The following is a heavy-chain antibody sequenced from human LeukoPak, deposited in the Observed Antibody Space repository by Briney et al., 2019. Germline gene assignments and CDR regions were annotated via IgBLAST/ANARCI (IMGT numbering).Heavy chain of an antibody. Sequence: PSGTLSLTCAVSGASITNTNWWSWVRQPPGKGLEWIGEIYHSGSTNYNPSLKSRVTISVDKSKNQFSLKLSSVTAADTAVYYCARLTVTTYGMDVWGQGTTVTVSS. CDR3: ARLTVTTYGMDV. D-gene: IGHD4-17*01. J-gene: IGHJ6*02. CDR1: GASITNTNW. CDR2: IYHSGST. V-gene: IGHV4-4*02.